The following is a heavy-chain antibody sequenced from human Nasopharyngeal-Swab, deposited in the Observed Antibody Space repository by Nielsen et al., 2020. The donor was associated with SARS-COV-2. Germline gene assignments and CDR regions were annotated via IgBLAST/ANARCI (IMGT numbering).Heavy chain of an antibody. CDR2: ISGSGGST. V-gene: IGHV3-23*01. Sequence: GESLKISCAASGFTFSSYAMSWVRQAPGKGLEWVSAISGSGGSTYYADSVKGRFTISRDNSKNTLYLQMNSLRAEDTAVYYCAKVFIDFWSGLHYWGQGTLVTVSS. J-gene: IGHJ4*02. D-gene: IGHD3-3*01. CDR3: AKVFIDFWSGLHY. CDR1: GFTFSSYA.